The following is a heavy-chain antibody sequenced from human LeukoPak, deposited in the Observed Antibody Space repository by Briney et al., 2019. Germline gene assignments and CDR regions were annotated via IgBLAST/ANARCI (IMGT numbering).Heavy chain of an antibody. CDR1: GGSISHKGFY. D-gene: IGHD6-19*01. V-gene: IGHV4-39*01. CDR3: ARLRQLLGNFGY. CDR2: VYYSGST. Sequence: SETLSLTFTVSGGSISHKGFYWVWIRQPPGKGLEWIGNVYYSGSTYYNSSLKSRVTMSVDTSKNQFSLKLSSVTAADTAVYYCARLRQLLGNFGYRGQGTLVIVSS. J-gene: IGHJ4*02.